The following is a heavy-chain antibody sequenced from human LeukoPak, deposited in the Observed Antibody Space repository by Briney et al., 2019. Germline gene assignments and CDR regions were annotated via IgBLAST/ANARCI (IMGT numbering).Heavy chain of an antibody. V-gene: IGHV4-59*08. CDR1: GGSISSYY. J-gene: IGHJ6*02. CDR2: IYYSGST. CDR3: ARRNPVGYYYGMDV. Sequence: PSETLSLTCTVSGGSISSYYWSWIRQPPGKGLEWIGYIYYSGSTNYNPSLKSRVTISVDTSKNQFSLKLSSVTAADTAVYYCARRNPVGYYYGMDVWGQGTTATVSS. D-gene: IGHD1-26*01.